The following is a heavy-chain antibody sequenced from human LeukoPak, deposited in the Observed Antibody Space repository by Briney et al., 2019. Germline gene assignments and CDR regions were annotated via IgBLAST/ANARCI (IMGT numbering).Heavy chain of an antibody. J-gene: IGHJ4*02. CDR1: GFTFSSYA. CDR2: ISYDGSNK. D-gene: IGHD6-25*01. CDR3: ASQEQRLLDY. Sequence: GGSLRLSCAASGFTFSSYAMHGVRQAPGKGLEWVAVISYDGSNKYYADSVKGRFTISRDNSKNTLYLQMNSLRAEDTAVYYCASQEQRLLDYWGQGTLVTVSS. V-gene: IGHV3-30-3*01.